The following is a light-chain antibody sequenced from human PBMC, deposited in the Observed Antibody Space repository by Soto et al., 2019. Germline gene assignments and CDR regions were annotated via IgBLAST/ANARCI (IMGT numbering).Light chain of an antibody. CDR1: QSVFDN. V-gene: IGKV3-15*01. J-gene: IGKJ1*01. CDR3: QQYNGWPRT. CDR2: GAS. Sequence: EVVMTQSPATLSVSPGERATLTCRASQSVFDNLAWYQQKPGQAPGLLIYGASTRAAGIPARFSGSGSGTEFTLTITSLQSEDFAVYYCQQYNGWPRTFGQGTKVEFK.